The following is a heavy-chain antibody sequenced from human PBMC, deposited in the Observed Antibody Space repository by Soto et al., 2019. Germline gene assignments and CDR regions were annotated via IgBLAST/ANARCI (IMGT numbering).Heavy chain of an antibody. V-gene: IGHV3-21*01. CDR1: GFTFSSYS. D-gene: IGHD3-22*01. Sequence: PGGSLRLSCAASGFTFSSYSMNWVRQAPGKGLEWVSSISSSSSYIYYADSVKGRFTISRDNAKNSLYLQMNSLRAEDTAVYYCAPYYYDSSGYFQHWGQGTLVTVSS. CDR3: APYYYDSSGYFQH. J-gene: IGHJ1*01. CDR2: ISSSSSYI.